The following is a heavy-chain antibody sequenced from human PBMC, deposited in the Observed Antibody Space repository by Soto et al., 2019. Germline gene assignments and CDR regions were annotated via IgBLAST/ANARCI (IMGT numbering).Heavy chain of an antibody. CDR2: INAGNGNT. Sequence: AKQKVRQAPGQRLEWMGWINAGNGNTKYSQKFQGRVTITRDTSASTAYMELSSLRSEDTAVYYCASIRRCSGGIFQSYDGMGVWG. CDR3: ASIRRCSGGIFQSYDGMGV. CDR1: A. D-gene: IGHD2-15*01. V-gene: IGHV1-3*01. J-gene: IGHJ6*02.